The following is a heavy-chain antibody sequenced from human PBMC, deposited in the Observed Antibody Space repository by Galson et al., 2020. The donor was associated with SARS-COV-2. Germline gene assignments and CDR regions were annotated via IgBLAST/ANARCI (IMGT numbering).Heavy chain of an antibody. J-gene: IGHJ4*02. CDR3: ARVFGIAMAGTGNDY. D-gene: IGHD6-19*01. CDR2: ISSGSTTI. CDR1: GFTFSSYS. V-gene: IGHV3-48*04. Sequence: LSLTCAASGFTFSSYSMNWVRQAPGKGLEWVSYISSGSTTIYYADSVKGRFTISRDNAKNSLYLQMSSLRAEDTAVYYCARVFGIAMAGTGNDYWGQGTLVTVSS.